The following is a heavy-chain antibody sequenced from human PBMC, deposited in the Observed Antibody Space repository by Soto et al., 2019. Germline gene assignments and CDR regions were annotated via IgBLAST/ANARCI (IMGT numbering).Heavy chain of an antibody. CDR1: GYTFTNFG. Sequence: QVQLVQSGAEVKKPGASVKVSCKATGYTFTNFGISWVRQAPGQGLEWMGWISGYNGDTIYAQNLQGRVIMTTDTLTTTAYMELRSLRSDDTAVYYCARDGDYTGGDCYASWGQGTRVTVSS. D-gene: IGHD2-8*02. CDR3: ARDGDYTGGDCYAS. V-gene: IGHV1-18*01. CDR2: ISGYNGDT. J-gene: IGHJ5*01.